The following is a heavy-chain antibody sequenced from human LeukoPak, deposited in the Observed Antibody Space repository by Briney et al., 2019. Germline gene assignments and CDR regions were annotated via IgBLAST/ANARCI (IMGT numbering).Heavy chain of an antibody. CDR1: GFTFSNAW. Sequence: PGGSLRLSCAASGFTFSNAWMSWVRQAPGKGLEWVAVISYDGSNKYYADSVKGRFTISRDNSKNTLYLQMNSLRAGDTAVYYCAKGELSIAARRGSDYYYYMDVWGKGTTVTVSS. V-gene: IGHV3-30*18. D-gene: IGHD6-6*01. J-gene: IGHJ6*03. CDR2: ISYDGSNK. CDR3: AKGELSIAARRGSDYYYYMDV.